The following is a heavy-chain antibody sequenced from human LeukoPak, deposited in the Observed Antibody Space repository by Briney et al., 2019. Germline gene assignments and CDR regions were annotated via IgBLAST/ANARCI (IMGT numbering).Heavy chain of an antibody. CDR2: INHSGST. Sequence: SETLSLTCAVYGGSFSGYYWSWIRQPPGKGLEWIGEINHSGSTNYNPSLKSRVTISVDTSKNQFSLKLSSVTAADTAVNYCARASYYYDSSGYYYDGYFDYWGQGTLVTVSS. CDR1: GGSFSGYY. V-gene: IGHV4-34*01. CDR3: ARASYYYDSSGYYYDGYFDY. J-gene: IGHJ4*02. D-gene: IGHD3-22*01.